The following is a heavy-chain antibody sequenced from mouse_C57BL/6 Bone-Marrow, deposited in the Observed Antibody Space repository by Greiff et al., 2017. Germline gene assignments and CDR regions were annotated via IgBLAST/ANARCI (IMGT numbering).Heavy chain of an antibody. D-gene: IGHD2-4*01. CDR2: INPNNGGT. CDR1: GYTFTDYN. J-gene: IGHJ2*01. V-gene: IGHV1-22*01. CDR3: ARGNDYDGPFDY. Sequence: EVKLQQSGPELVKPGASVKMSCKASGYTFTDYNMHWVKQSHGKSLEWIGYINPNNGGTSYNQKFKGKATLTVNKSSSTAYMELRSLTSEDSAVYYCARGNDYDGPFDYWGQGTTLTVSS.